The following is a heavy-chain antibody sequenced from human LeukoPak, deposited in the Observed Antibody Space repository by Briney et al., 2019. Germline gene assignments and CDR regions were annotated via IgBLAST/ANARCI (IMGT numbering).Heavy chain of an antibody. CDR2: IKSETNGGTA. CDR1: GLTFSNAW. D-gene: IGHD3-16*01. CDR3: TTNPGTGGDI. V-gene: IGHV3-15*07. J-gene: IGHJ4*02. Sequence: GGSLRLSCAASGLTFSNAWMNWVRQAPGKGLEWVAHIKSETNGGTADYAAAVEGRFTISRDDSKNTLYLQMNSLKIEDTAVYFCTTNPGTGGDIWGQGSLVTVSS.